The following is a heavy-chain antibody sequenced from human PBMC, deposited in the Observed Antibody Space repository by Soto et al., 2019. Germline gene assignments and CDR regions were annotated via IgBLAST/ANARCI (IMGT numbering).Heavy chain of an antibody. CDR2: LNPKSGGT. Sequence: QMQLVQSGAEVKKPGASVKVSCRTSGYTFTAYYIHWVRQAPGQGLEWMGWLNPKSGGTNQVQNVQGRVTMTRDTSINTAYMELSSLRFNDTAVYYCARGLRGDSYGGLDVWGQGTTVTVSS. J-gene: IGHJ6*02. CDR1: GYTFTAYY. D-gene: IGHD3-10*01. V-gene: IGHV1-2*02. CDR3: ARGLRGDSYGGLDV.